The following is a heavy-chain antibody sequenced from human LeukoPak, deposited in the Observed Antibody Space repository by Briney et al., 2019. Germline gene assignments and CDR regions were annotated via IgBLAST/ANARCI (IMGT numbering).Heavy chain of an antibody. V-gene: IGHV1-18*01. J-gene: IGHJ4*02. D-gene: IGHD6-19*01. CDR2: ISAYNGNT. CDR1: GYTFTSYG. CDR3: ARESAVAGTGDY. Sequence: ASVKVSCKASGYTFTSYGISWVRQAPGQGLEWMGWISAYNGNTNYAQMLQGRVTMTTDTSTSTAYMELRSLRSDDTAVYYCARESAVAGTGDYWGQGTLVTVSS.